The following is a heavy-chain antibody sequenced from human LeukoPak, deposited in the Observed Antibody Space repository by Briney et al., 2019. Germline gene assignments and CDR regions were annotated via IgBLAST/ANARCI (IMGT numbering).Heavy chain of an antibody. CDR3: ARVRLELRRKISNYGMDV. CDR2: IIPIFGIA. V-gene: IGHV1-69*04. Sequence: ASVKVSCKASGGTFSSYAISWVRQAPGQGLEWMGRIIPIFGIANYAQKFQGRVTMTRDTSTSTVYMELSSLRSEDTAVYYCARVRLELRRKISNYGMDVWGQGTTVTVSS. D-gene: IGHD1-7*01. J-gene: IGHJ6*02. CDR1: GGTFSSYA.